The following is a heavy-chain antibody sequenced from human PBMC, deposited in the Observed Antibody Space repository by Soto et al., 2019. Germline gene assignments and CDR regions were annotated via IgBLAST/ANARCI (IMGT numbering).Heavy chain of an antibody. CDR2: ISYSGTT. D-gene: IGHD5-12*01. CDR1: GDSISSVYNY. Sequence: QVQLQESGPGLMKPSQTLSLTCTVSGDSISSVYNYWSWIRQPPGEGLEWIGFISYSGTTSYSPSLKRRRALSLDTSKNQFSLSLTSVTAADTAVYYCARGRGYSYGLDPWGQGTLVTVSS. V-gene: IGHV4-30-4*01. J-gene: IGHJ5*02. CDR3: ARGRGYSYGLDP.